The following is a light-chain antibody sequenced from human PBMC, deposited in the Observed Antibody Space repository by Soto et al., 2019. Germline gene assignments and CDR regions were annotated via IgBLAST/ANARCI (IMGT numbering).Light chain of an antibody. CDR2: AAS. CDR1: QSISSY. J-gene: IGKJ2*01. V-gene: IGKV1-39*01. CDR3: QQSYSTLGYT. Sequence: DIQMTQSPSSLSASVGDRVTITCRASQSISSYLNWYQQKPGKAPKLLIYAASSLQSGVPSRFSGSGSGTDFTLTIGSLQPEDFATYYCQQSYSTLGYTFGQGTKLEIK.